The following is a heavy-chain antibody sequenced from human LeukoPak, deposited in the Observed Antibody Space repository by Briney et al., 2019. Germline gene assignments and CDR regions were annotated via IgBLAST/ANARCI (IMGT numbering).Heavy chain of an antibody. V-gene: IGHV1-69*04. CDR1: GGTFSSYA. CDR3: ATLLPGYCSSTSCFDY. Sequence: SVKVSCKASGGTFSSYAISWVRQAPGQGLEWMGRIIPILGIAIYAQKFQGRVTMTEDTSTDTAYMELSSLRSEDTAVYYCATLLPGYCSSTSCFDYWGQGTLVTVSS. CDR2: IIPILGIA. J-gene: IGHJ4*02. D-gene: IGHD2-2*01.